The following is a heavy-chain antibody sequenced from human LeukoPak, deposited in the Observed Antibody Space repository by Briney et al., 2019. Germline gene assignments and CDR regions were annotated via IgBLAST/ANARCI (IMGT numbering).Heavy chain of an antibody. Sequence: SETLSLTCTVSGGSISSYYWSWIRQPPGKGLEWIGYIYYSGSTNYNPSLKSRVTISVDTSKNQFSLKLSSVTAADTAVYYCARAPDYSWIVVALNNYFDYWGQGTLVTVSS. CDR2: IYYSGST. D-gene: IGHD3-22*01. CDR1: GGSISSYY. J-gene: IGHJ4*02. V-gene: IGHV4-59*12. CDR3: ARAPDYSWIVVALNNYFDY.